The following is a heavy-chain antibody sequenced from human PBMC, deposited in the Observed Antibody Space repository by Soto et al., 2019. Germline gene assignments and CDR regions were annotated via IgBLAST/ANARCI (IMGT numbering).Heavy chain of an antibody. D-gene: IGHD5-18*01. Sequence: QVQLQESGPGLVKPSETLSLTCTVSGGSISSYYWSWIRQPPGKGLEWIGYIYYSGSTNYNPALKSRITISVDTSKNPFSLKLSSVTDADTAVSYCARESRTAYYYYGMDVWGQGTTVTVSS. V-gene: IGHV4-59*01. CDR3: ARESRTAYYYYGMDV. J-gene: IGHJ6*02. CDR2: IYYSGST. CDR1: GGSISSYY.